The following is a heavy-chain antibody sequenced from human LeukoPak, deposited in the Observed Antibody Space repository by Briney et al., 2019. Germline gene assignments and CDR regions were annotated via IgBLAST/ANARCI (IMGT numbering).Heavy chain of an antibody. Sequence: GRSLRLSCVASGFTFDDYAMHWVRQAPGKGLEWVSGISWNSVNIGHEDSVKGRFTISRDNAKNSLHLQVNSLRPEDTALYYCVKDRGLRNQWLQVTYDSWGQGTLVTVSS. D-gene: IGHD5-24*01. CDR3: VKDRGLRNQWLQVTYDS. CDR2: ISWNSVNI. CDR1: GFTFDDYA. J-gene: IGHJ4*02. V-gene: IGHV3-9*01.